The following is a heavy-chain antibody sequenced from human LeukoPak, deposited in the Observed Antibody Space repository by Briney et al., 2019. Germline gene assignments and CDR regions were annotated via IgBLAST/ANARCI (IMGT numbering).Heavy chain of an antibody. D-gene: IGHD1-14*01. J-gene: IGHJ5*01. CDR2: INRNDGRT. V-gene: IGHV1-2*02. CDR3: ARDEGSTYNQLDS. Sequence: ASVTVSCKPSVYTFHNFYILWVRPAPRQGPEWMGWINRNDGRTNFAQNSQGRVTITRVTAMNTVYMDLSGLGPDDTAIYYCARDEGSTYNQLDSWGQGTLVTVSS. CDR1: VYTFHNFY.